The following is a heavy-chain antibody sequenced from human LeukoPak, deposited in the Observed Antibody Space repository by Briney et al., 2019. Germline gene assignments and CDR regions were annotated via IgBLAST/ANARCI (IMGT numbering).Heavy chain of an antibody. CDR2: FNPSDGST. CDR3: ARANWGKGYYFDY. D-gene: IGHD3-16*01. Sequence: GASVKVSCKAYAYTFTSYYMHWVRQAPGQGLEWMGMFNPSDGSTSYAQKFQGRVTMTRDMSTTTVYMELSSLRSEDTAVYYCARANWGKGYYFDYWGQGTLVTVSS. V-gene: IGHV1-46*01. J-gene: IGHJ4*02. CDR1: AYTFTSYY.